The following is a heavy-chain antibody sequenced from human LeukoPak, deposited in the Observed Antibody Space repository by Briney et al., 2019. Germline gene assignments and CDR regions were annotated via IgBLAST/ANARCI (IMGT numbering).Heavy chain of an antibody. Sequence: PGGSLRLSCAASGFTFSSYGIHWVRQAPGKGLEWVAVISYDGSDKYCGDSVKGRFTISRDNSKNTVYLQMNSLRAEDTAVYYCAKGESIVATIFGDYFDSWGQGTLVTVSS. CDR3: AKGESIVATIFGDYFDS. CDR2: ISYDGSDK. CDR1: GFTFSSYG. J-gene: IGHJ4*02. D-gene: IGHD5-12*01. V-gene: IGHV3-30*18.